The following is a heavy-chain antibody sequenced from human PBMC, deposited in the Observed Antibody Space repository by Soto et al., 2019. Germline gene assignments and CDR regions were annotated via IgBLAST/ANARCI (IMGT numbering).Heavy chain of an antibody. D-gene: IGHD3-10*01. V-gene: IGHV3-30*18. Sequence: QVQLVESGGGVVQPGRSLRLSCAASGFTFSSYGMHWVRQAPGKGLEWVAVISYDGSNKYYADSVKGRFTISRDNSKNTLYLQMNILRAEDTAVYYCAKAPRGGSGSYPGYWGQGTLVTVSS. CDR3: AKAPRGGSGSYPGY. J-gene: IGHJ4*02. CDR2: ISYDGSNK. CDR1: GFTFSSYG.